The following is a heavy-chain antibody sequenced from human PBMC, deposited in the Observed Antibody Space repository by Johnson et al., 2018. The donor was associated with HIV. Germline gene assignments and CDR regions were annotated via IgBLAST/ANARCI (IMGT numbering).Heavy chain of an antibody. D-gene: IGHD1-7*01. CDR2: ISYDGSNK. V-gene: IGHV3-30*04. Sequence: QVQLVESGGGLVKPGGSLRLSCAASGFTFSSYAMHWVRQAPGKGLEWVAVISYDGSNKYYADSVKGRFTISRDNSKNTLYLQMNSLRAEDTAVYYCARDQAGTTDDAFDIWGQGTMVTVSS. CDR1: GFTFSSYA. CDR3: ARDQAGTTDDAFDI. J-gene: IGHJ3*02.